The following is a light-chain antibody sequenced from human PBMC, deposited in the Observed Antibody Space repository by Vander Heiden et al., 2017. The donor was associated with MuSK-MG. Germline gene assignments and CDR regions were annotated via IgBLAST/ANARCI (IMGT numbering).Light chain of an antibody. J-gene: IGLJ2*01. V-gene: IGLV3-25*03. CDR3: QSAVSSGNYVV. CDR1: ALPKQY. Sequence: YELTQSPSVSVSPGQTARITCSGAALPKQYSYWYQQKSGQAPLLVIFKDDERPSGSPERFSGSSSGTTVTLTITGAQAEDEADYYCQSAVSSGNYVVFGGGTKLTVL. CDR2: KDD.